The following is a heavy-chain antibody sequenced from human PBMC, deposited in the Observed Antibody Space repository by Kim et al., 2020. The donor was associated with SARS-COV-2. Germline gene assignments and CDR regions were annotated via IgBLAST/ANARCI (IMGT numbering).Heavy chain of an antibody. D-gene: IGHD6-19*01. J-gene: IGHJ4*02. Sequence: YYVDAVKGRFTIARDNAKNSLYLQMNSLGAEDTAVYYCASNFYSSGWFDYWGQGTLVTVSS. V-gene: IGHV3-7*01. CDR3: ASNFYSSGWFDY.